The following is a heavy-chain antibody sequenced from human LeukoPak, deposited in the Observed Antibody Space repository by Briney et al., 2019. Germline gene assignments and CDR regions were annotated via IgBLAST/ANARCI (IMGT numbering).Heavy chain of an antibody. CDR3: ASEYCSGGNCYFDY. CDR2: IFPGDSDT. D-gene: IGHD2-15*01. J-gene: IGHJ4*02. V-gene: IGHV5-51*01. CDR1: EYSFATYW. Sequence: GESLKISCTGSEYSFATYWIGWVRQMPGQGLEWMGIIFPGDSDTRYSPSFQGQVTISADKSISTAYLQWSSLKASDTAIYYCASEYCSGGNCYFDYWGQGTLVTVSS.